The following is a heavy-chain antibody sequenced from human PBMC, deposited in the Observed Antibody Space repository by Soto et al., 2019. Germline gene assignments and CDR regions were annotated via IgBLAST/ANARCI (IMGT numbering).Heavy chain of an antibody. CDR1: GGTFISYA. D-gene: IGHD3-9*01. CDR2: IIPIFGTA. CDR3: AREAVVTIFSAPYYYYGMDV. J-gene: IGHJ6*02. Sequence: ASVKVSCKASGGTFISYAISWVRQAPGQGLEWMGGIIPIFGTANYAQKFQGRVTITADESTSTAYMELSSLRSEDTAVYYCAREAVVTIFSAPYYYYGMDVWGQGTTVTVSS. V-gene: IGHV1-69*13.